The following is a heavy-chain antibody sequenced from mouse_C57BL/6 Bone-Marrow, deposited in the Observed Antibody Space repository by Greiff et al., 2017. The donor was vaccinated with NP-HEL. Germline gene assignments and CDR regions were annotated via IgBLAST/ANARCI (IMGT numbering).Heavy chain of an antibody. CDR3: ANGYYWYFDV. Sequence: VQLQQSGPELVKPGASMKISCKASGYSFTGYYMNWVKQSPEKSLEWIGEINPSTGGTTYNQKFKAKATLTVDKSSSTAYMQLKSLTSEDSAVYYCANGYYWYFDVWGTGTTVTVSS. CDR1: GYSFTGYY. D-gene: IGHD2-2*01. CDR2: INPSTGGT. V-gene: IGHV1-42*01. J-gene: IGHJ1*03.